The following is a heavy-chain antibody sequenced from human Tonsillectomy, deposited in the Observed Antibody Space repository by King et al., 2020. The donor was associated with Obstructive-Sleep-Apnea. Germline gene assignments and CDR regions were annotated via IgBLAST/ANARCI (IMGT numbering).Heavy chain of an antibody. CDR1: GFSLSTNGVG. J-gene: IGHJ4*02. CDR3: AHRRGRGYDWDGGCFNY. D-gene: IGHD5-18*01. Sequence: FTLKESGPTLVIPTQTLTLTCTFSGFSLSTNGVGVGWIRQPPGKAPECLALIYWDDDKRYSPYLGGRLTITKDTSKNQVILSMTNMDPEDTATYYCAHRRGRGYDWDGGCFNYWGQGTLVTVSS. V-gene: IGHV2-5*02. CDR2: IYWDDDK.